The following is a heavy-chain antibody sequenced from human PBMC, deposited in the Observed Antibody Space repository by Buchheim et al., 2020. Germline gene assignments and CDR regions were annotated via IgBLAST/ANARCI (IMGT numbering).Heavy chain of an antibody. V-gene: IGHV3-33*06. CDR3: AKYGARCSSTSCYVSGMDV. J-gene: IGHJ6*02. CDR1: GFSFRDSA. D-gene: IGHD2-2*01. Sequence: QVQLVESGGGVVQPWTSLRLSCVASGFSFRDSAMHWVRQAPGKGLEWVAMIWFDGSNKYYADSVKGRFTVSRDNSKNMLYLQMNSLRAEDTAVYYCAKYGARCSSTSCYVSGMDVWGQGTT. CDR2: IWFDGSNK.